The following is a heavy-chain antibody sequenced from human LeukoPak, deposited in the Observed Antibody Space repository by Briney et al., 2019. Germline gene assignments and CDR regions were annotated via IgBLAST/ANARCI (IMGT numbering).Heavy chain of an antibody. V-gene: IGHV1-8*03. CDR2: VNPDTGNT. J-gene: IGHJ3*01. Sequence: ASVKVSCKAAGYSFTTFHINWVRQAPGQGPGWMGWVNPDTGNTGFAQKFQGRVTITQNSSVTTVYMELGSLTSEDTAVYYCARRGLVAGIYDLVYGFDLWGQGTMVTVSS. CDR1: GYSFTTFH. D-gene: IGHD3/OR15-3a*01. CDR3: ARRGLVAGIYDLVYGFDL.